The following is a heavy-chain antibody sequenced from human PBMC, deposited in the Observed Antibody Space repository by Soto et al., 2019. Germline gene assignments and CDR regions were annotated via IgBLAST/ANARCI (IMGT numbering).Heavy chain of an antibody. J-gene: IGHJ4*02. Sequence: PGGSLRLSCAASGFTFSSYAMIWVRQAPGKGLEWVSPISGSGVSTYYVDSVRGRFTIPRDNSKNTLYLQMSSLRAEDTAVYFCAKQPFPDYYDSPYFDYWGQGTLVTVSS. D-gene: IGHD3-22*01. CDR3: AKQPFPDYYDSPYFDY. CDR2: ISGSGVST. CDR1: GFTFSSYA. V-gene: IGHV3-23*01.